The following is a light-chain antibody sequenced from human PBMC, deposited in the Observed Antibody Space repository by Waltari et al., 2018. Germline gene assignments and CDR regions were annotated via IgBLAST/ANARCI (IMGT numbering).Light chain of an antibody. CDR1: TVGDKS. CDR3: QAWDSSTYV. V-gene: IGLV3-1*01. CDR2: QDT. Sequence: SFDLTQPPSVSVSPGQTASITCSGDTVGDKSSCWYHQKPGPYPVLVIYQDTKRHSAIPERFSGSKSGNTATLTISGTQAVDEADYYCQAWDSSTYVFGTGTEVTVL. J-gene: IGLJ1*01.